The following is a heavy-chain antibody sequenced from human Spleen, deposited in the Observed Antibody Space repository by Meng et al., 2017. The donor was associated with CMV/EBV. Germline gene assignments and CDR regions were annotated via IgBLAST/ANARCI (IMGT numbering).Heavy chain of an antibody. CDR3: GRDMDV. CDR2: INQDGSQR. J-gene: IGHJ6*02. CDR1: GFHFSTYW. V-gene: IGHV3-7*01. Sequence: GESLKISCAASGFHFSTYWMSWVRQVPGKALEWVANINQDGSQRNYVDSVKGRFTISRDNAKNSMYLQMNSLRAEDTAAYYCGRDMDVWGQGTTVTVSS.